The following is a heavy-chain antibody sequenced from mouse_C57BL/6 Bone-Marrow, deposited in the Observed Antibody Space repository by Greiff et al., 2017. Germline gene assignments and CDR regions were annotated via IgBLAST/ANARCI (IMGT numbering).Heavy chain of an antibody. V-gene: IGHV1-55*01. Sequence: QVHVKQPGAELVKPGASVQMSCKASGYTFTSYWITWVKQRPGQGLEWIGDIYPGSGSTNYNEKFKSKATLTVDTSSSTAYMQLSSLTSEDSAVYYCARFRTVVASFDSWGQGATLPAST. CDR3: ARFRTVVASFDS. D-gene: IGHD1-1*01. J-gene: IGHJ2*01. CDR2: IYPGSGST. CDR1: GYTFTSYW.